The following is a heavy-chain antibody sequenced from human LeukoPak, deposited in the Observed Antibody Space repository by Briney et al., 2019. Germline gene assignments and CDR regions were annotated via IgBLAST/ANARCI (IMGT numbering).Heavy chain of an antibody. J-gene: IGHJ3*02. CDR3: ARFLYDILTGYYIPVDAFDI. V-gene: IGHV1-69*04. CDR1: GGTFSSYA. Sequence: SVKVSCKASGGTFSSYAISWVRQAPGQGLEWMGRIIPILGIANYAQKFQGRVTITADKSTSTAYMELSSLRSEDTAVYYCARFLYDILTGYYIPVDAFDIWGQGTMVTVSS. D-gene: IGHD3-9*01. CDR2: IIPILGIA.